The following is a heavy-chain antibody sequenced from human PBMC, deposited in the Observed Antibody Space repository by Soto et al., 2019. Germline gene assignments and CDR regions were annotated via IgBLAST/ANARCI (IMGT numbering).Heavy chain of an antibody. V-gene: IGHV4-39*01. D-gene: IGHD5-18*01. CDR1: GGSISSNSYY. Sequence: QLQLQESGPGLVKPSETQSLTCTVSGGSISSNSYYWAWIRQPPGKGLEWIGSVYHGGNTYYNPSHKSRVIISVDTYTNQFSLKLNSVTAADPAVYYCARHLSGYGYLYFECWGQGILVTVSS. CDR3: ARHLSGYGYLYFEC. J-gene: IGHJ4*02. CDR2: VYHGGNT.